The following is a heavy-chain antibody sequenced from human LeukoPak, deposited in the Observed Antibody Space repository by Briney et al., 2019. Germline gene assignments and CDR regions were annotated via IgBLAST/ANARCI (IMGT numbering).Heavy chain of an antibody. CDR1: GYTFTSHG. V-gene: IGHV1-18*01. Sequence: GASVKVSCKASGYTFTSHGISWVRQAPGQGLEWMGWISADNGNTNYAQKLQGRVTMPTDTSTSTVYMELRSLRSDDTAVYYCARVPMVRGADVYYYYGMDVWGQGTTVTVSS. CDR3: ARVPMVRGADVYYYYGMDV. D-gene: IGHD3-10*01. CDR2: ISADNGNT. J-gene: IGHJ6*02.